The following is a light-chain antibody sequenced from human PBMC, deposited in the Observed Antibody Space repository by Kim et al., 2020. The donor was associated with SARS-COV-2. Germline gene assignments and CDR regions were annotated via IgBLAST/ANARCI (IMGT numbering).Light chain of an antibody. CDR3: LQYNVYPLT. CDR2: RAS. V-gene: IGKV1-5*03. J-gene: IGKJ4*02. Sequence: DIQMTQSPSTLSASVGDRVTITCRASQSFSTWLAWYQQKPGKAPKLLIYRASSLESGVPSRFSGSGSGTEFTLTISSLQPDDFVTYYCLQYNVYPLTFGGGTKVDIK. CDR1: QSFSTW.